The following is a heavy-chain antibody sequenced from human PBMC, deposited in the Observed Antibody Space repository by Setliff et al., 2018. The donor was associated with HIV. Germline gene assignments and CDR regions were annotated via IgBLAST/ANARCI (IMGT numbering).Heavy chain of an antibody. CDR3: ARDTGPTVTYYYYYGMDV. CDR2: NHYSGSI. D-gene: IGHD4-4*01. V-gene: IGHV4-61*08. CDR1: GGSISSGGYY. Sequence: SETLSLTCTVSGGSISSGGYYWSWIRQPPGKGLEWIGYNHYSGSINYNPSLKSRVTISVDTSKNQFSLKLSSVTAADTAVYYCARDTGPTVTYYYYYGMDVWGQGTTVTVSS. J-gene: IGHJ6*02.